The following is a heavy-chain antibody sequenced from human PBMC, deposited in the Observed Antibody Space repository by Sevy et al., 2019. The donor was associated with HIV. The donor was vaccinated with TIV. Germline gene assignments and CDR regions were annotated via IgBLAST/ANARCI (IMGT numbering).Heavy chain of an antibody. J-gene: IGHJ4*02. CDR3: ARDRGEILSSAFDY. D-gene: IGHD3-16*01. V-gene: IGHV3-30*04. CDR1: GFTFSDYC. Sequence: GGSLRLSCAASGFTFSDYCMHWVRQAPGKGLEWVAVISYDGRNNKYNADSVKGRFTISRDNSKNTVYLQMNSLRAEDTAIYYCARDRGEILSSAFDYWGQGTLVTVSS. CDR2: ISYDGRNNK.